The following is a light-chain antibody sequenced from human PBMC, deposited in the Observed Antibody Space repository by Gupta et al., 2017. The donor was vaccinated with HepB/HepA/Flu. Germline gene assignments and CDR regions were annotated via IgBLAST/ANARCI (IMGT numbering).Light chain of an antibody. Sequence: SYELTQPLSVSVSPGQTATITCGGDKLGNKYASWYQQKPGHSPVLVIYQDDKRPSGIPERFSASNSGNTATLTISGTQALDEADYYCQAWDSSTEVVFGGGTKLTVL. CDR2: QDD. V-gene: IGLV3-1*01. J-gene: IGLJ2*01. CDR3: QAWDSSTEVV. CDR1: KLGNKY.